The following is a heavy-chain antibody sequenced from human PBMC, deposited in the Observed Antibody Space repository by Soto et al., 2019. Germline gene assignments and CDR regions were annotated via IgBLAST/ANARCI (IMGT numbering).Heavy chain of an antibody. D-gene: IGHD3-10*01. CDR3: ARERGIVLWSGNYGMDV. V-gene: IGHV4-34*01. J-gene: IGHJ6*02. CDR2: INHSGST. CDR1: GGSFSGYY. Sequence: SETLSLTCAVYGGSFSGYYWSWIRQPPGKGLEWIGEINHSGSTNYNPSLKSRVTISVDTSKNQFSLKLSSVTAADTAVYYCARERGIVLWSGNYGMDVWGQGTTVTVSS.